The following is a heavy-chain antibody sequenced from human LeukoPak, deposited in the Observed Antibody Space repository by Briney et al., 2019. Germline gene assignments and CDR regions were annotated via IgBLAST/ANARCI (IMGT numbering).Heavy chain of an antibody. CDR3: ARDKSGYSSSWYLTFDY. D-gene: IGHD6-13*01. V-gene: IGHV4-4*07. J-gene: IGHJ4*02. Sequence: PSETLSLTCTVSGGSISSYYWSWIRQPAGKGLEWIGRIYTSGSTNYNPSLKSRVTMSVDTSKNQFSLKLRSVTAADTAVYYCARDKSGYSSSWYLTFDYWGQGTLVTVSS. CDR1: GGSISSYY. CDR2: IYTSGST.